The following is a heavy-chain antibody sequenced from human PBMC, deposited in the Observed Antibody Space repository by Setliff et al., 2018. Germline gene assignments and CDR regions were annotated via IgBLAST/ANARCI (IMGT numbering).Heavy chain of an antibody. J-gene: IGHJ4*02. Sequence: SETLSLTCTVSGGSISSGSYYWSWIRQPAGRGLEWIGRIYTSGSTNYNPSLKSRVTISVDTSKNQFSLKLSSVTAADTAVYYCASYDSPSSSWDYWGQGTLVTVSS. CDR2: IYTSGST. V-gene: IGHV4-61*02. CDR3: ASYDSPSSSWDY. D-gene: IGHD6-13*01. CDR1: GGSISSGSYY.